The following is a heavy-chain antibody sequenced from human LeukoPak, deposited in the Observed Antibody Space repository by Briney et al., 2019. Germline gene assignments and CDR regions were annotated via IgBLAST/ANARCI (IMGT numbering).Heavy chain of an antibody. V-gene: IGHV3-30*02. CDR2: IRYDGSNK. CDR3: AKVSRRGVPAAMYYYYYYMDV. Sequence: HPGGSLRLSCAASGFTFSSYGMHWVRQAPGKGLEWVAFIRYDGSNKYYADSVKGRFTISRDNSKNTLYLQMNSLRAEDTAVYYCAKVSRRGVPAAMYYYYYYMDVWGKGTTVTISS. CDR1: GFTFSSYG. J-gene: IGHJ6*03. D-gene: IGHD2-2*01.